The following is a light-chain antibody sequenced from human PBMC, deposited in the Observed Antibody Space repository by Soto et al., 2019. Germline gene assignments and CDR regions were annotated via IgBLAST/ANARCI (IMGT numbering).Light chain of an antibody. J-gene: IGLJ1*01. V-gene: IGLV2-14*01. Sequence: QSVLTRPASVSGSPGQSITISCTGTSSDVGGYNYVSWYQQHPGKAPRFVIYDVTNRPSGVSNRFSGSKSGNTASLTISGLRAEDEADYYCSSYTTSNTRQVVFGTGTKVTVL. CDR1: SSDVGGYNY. CDR3: SSYTTSNTRQVV. CDR2: DVT.